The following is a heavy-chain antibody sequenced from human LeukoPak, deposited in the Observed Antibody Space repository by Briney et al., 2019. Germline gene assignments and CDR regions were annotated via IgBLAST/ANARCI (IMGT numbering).Heavy chain of an antibody. CDR2: IYYSGST. J-gene: IGHJ5*02. D-gene: IGHD4-23*01. CDR3: ARVDTVVTPEERVSYWFDP. Sequence: SQTLSLTCTVSGGSISSGDYYWSWIRQPPGKGLEWIGYIYYSGSTYYNPSLKSRVTISVDTSKNQFSLKLSSVTAADTAVYYCARVDTVVTPEERVSYWFDPWGQGTLVTVSS. CDR1: GGSISSGDYY. V-gene: IGHV4-30-4*01.